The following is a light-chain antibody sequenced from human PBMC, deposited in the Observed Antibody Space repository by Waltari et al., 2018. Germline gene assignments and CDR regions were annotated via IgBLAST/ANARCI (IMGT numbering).Light chain of an antibody. CDR1: QSISSN. Sequence: EIVMTQSPVTLSVSPGERATLSCRASQSISSNLAWYQQKPGQSPRLLIHCASTRATGIPARFSGSGSGTDFTLTISSLQSEDFAVYFCQQYNTWPTFGGGTKVEIK. J-gene: IGKJ4*01. V-gene: IGKV3-15*01. CDR2: CAS. CDR3: QQYNTWPT.